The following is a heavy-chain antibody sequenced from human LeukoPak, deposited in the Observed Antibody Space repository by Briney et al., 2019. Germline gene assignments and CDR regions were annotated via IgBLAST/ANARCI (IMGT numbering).Heavy chain of an antibody. V-gene: IGHV3-9*01. Sequence: PGRSLRLSCAASGFTFDDYAMHWVRQAPGKGLEWVSGISWNSGSIGYADSVKGRFTISRDNAKNSLYLQMNSLRAEDTALYYCAKPPGAGNSEDYWGQGTLVTVSS. CDR3: AKPPGAGNSEDY. J-gene: IGHJ4*02. CDR1: GFTFDDYA. D-gene: IGHD4-23*01. CDR2: ISWNSGSI.